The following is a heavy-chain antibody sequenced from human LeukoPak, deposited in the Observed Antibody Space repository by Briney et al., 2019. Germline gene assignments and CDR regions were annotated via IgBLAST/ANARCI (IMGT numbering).Heavy chain of an antibody. CDR1: GFTFDDYG. D-gene: IGHD3-10*01. CDR2: INWNGGST. V-gene: IGHV3-20*01. Sequence: PGGSLRLSCAASGFTFDDYGMSWVRQAPGKGLEWVSGINWNGGSTGYADSVKGRFTISRDNAKNSLYLQMNSLRAEDTALYHCARDHGSGIMQFYYYYGMDVWGQGTTVTVSS. J-gene: IGHJ6*02. CDR3: ARDHGSGIMQFYYYYGMDV.